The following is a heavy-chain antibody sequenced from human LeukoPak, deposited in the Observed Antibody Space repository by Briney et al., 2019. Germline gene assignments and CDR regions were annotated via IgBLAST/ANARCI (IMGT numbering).Heavy chain of an antibody. Sequence: ASVKVSCKASGYTFTTYGISWVRQAPGQGLEWMGWINAGNGNTKYSQKFQGRVTITRDTSASTAYMELSSLRSEDTAVYYCAREHGDYVSIDYWGQGTLVTVSS. J-gene: IGHJ4*02. CDR3: AREHGDYVSIDY. D-gene: IGHD4-17*01. V-gene: IGHV1-3*01. CDR2: INAGNGNT. CDR1: GYTFTTYG.